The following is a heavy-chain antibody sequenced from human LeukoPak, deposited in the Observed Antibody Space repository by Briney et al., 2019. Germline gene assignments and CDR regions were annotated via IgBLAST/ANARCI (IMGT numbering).Heavy chain of an antibody. CDR1: GFTFTSYA. V-gene: IGHV3-23*01. D-gene: IGHD1-1*01. Sequence: GGSLRLSCAASGFTFTSYAMSWIRQAPGKGLEWVSAISGGGENTHYADSVKGRFTISRDNSKNTLYLQMNSLRAEDTATYYCAKPRAMTTGVGRYFDLWGRGTLVTVSS. J-gene: IGHJ2*01. CDR2: ISGGGENT. CDR3: AKPRAMTTGVGRYFDL.